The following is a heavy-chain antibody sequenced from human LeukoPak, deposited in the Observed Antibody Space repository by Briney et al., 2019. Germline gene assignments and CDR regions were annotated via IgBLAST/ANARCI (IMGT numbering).Heavy chain of an antibody. CDR3: ATDTIRPIAVAGTGD. CDR2: VDPEDGET. V-gene: IGHV1-69-2*01. D-gene: IGHD6-19*01. J-gene: IGHJ4*02. CDR1: GYTFTDYY. Sequence: ASVKVSCKVSGYTFTDYYMHWVQQAPGKGLEWMGLVDPEDGETIYAEKFQGRVTITADTSTDTAYMELSSLRSEDTAVYYCATDTIRPIAVAGTGDWGQGTPVTVSS.